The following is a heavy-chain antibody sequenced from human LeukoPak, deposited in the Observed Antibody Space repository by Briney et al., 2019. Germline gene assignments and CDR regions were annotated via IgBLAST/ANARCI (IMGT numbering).Heavy chain of an antibody. CDR1: GGSISSYY. V-gene: IGHV4-4*07. J-gene: IGHJ3*02. Sequence: KPSETLSLTCTVSGGSISSYYWSWIRQPAGKGLEWIGRIYTSGSTNYNPSLKSRVTISVDTSKNQFSLKLSSVTAADTAVYYCARDSGSSNPRECDAFDIWGQGTMVTVSS. CDR2: IYTSGST. D-gene: IGHD1-26*01. CDR3: ARDSGSSNPRECDAFDI.